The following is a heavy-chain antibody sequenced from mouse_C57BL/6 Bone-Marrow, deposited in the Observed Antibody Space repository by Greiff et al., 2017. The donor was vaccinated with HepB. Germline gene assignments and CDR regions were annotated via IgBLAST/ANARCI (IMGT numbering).Heavy chain of an antibody. CDR2: ISYSGST. J-gene: IGHJ1*03. Sequence: DVKLVESGPGMVKPSQSLSLTCTVTGYSITSGYDWHWIRHFPGNKLEWMGYISYSGSTNYNPSLKSRISITHDTSKNHFFLKLNSVTTEDTATYYCAREGHYGSTRGYFDVWGTGTTVTVSS. CDR1: GYSITSGYD. D-gene: IGHD1-1*01. V-gene: IGHV3-1*01. CDR3: AREGHYGSTRGYFDV.